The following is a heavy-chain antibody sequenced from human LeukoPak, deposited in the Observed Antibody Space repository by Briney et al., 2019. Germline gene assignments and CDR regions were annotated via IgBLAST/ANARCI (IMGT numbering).Heavy chain of an antibody. CDR1: GYTFTSYY. CDR2: INPSGGST. J-gene: IGHJ4*02. D-gene: IGHD2-8*01. Sequence: ASVKVSCKASGYTFTSYYMHWVRQAPGQGLEWMGIINPSGGSTSYAQKFQGRVTMTRDMSTSTVYMELSSLRSEDTAVYYCARAYCTNGVCTHGVDYWGQGTLVTVSS. V-gene: IGHV1-46*01. CDR3: ARAYCTNGVCTHGVDY.